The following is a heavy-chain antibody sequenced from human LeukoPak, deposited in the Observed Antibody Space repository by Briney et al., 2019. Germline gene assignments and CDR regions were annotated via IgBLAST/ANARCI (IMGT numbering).Heavy chain of an antibody. CDR3: AKDLHRGLYCSSTSCYFGGLFDY. J-gene: IGHJ4*02. Sequence: GGSLRLSCAASGFTFSSYGMHWVRQAPGKGLEWVAFIRYDGSNKYYADSVKGRFTISRDNSKNTLYLQMNSLRAEDTAVYYCAKDLHRGLYCSSTSCYFGGLFDYWGQGTLVTVSS. V-gene: IGHV3-30*02. D-gene: IGHD2-2*01. CDR2: IRYDGSNK. CDR1: GFTFSSYG.